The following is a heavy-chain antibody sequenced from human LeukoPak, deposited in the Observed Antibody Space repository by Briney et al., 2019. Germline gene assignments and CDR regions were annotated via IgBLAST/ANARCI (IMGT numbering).Heavy chain of an antibody. CDR1: GGSISSYY. CDR2: IYYSGST. V-gene: IGHV4-59*12. Sequence: SETLSLTCTVSGGSISSYYWSWIRQPPGKGLEWIGYIYYSGSTNYNPSLKSRVTISVDTSKNQFSLKLSSVTAADTAVYYCARGKPNFDYWGQGTLVTVSS. CDR3: ARGKPNFDY. J-gene: IGHJ4*02.